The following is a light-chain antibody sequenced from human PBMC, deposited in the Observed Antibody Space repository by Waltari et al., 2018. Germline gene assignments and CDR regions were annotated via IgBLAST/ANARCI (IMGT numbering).Light chain of an antibody. J-gene: IGLJ3*02. CDR2: KDS. CDR3: QSPDSSGTSWV. Sequence: SNGLKQPPSLSVSPGQTAMIICSGDGLAKLYSHWYQQSTGQAHVLLIYKDSERPSGIPERFSDSSSGTTVTLTISRVQAEDEADYYCQSPDSSGTSWVFGGGTKLTVL. V-gene: IGLV3-25*03. CDR1: GLAKLY.